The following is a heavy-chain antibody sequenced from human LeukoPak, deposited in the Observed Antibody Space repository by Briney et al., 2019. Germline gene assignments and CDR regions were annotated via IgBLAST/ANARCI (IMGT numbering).Heavy chain of an antibody. V-gene: IGHV3-48*04. CDR3: ARGRYTMVRGVFDY. J-gene: IGHJ4*02. Sequence: GGSLRLSCAASGFSFSTYNMNWVHQAPGKGLEWVSYISSSGSTTYYADSVKGRFTISRDNARNSLYLQMNSLRAEDTAVYYCARGRYTMVRGVFDYWGQGTLVTVSS. CDR1: GFSFSTYN. D-gene: IGHD3-10*01. CDR2: ISSSGSTT.